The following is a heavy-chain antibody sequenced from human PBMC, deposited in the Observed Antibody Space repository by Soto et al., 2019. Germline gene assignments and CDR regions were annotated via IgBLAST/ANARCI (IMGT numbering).Heavy chain of an antibody. Sequence: EVQLLESGGGLVQHGGSLRLSCAASGFTFSTSAMSWVRQAPGQGLEWVSGISGSGGTTYYADSVKGRFTIARDNSKXXXXXXXXXXXXXXXXXXXXXXRDLYYWGQGTLATVSS. CDR2: ISGSGGTT. J-gene: IGHJ4*02. V-gene: IGHV3-23*01. CDR1: GFTFSTSA. CDR3: XXRDLYY.